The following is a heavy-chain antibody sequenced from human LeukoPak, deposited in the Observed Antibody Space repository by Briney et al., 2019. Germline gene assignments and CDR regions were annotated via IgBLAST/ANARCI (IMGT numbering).Heavy chain of an antibody. J-gene: IGHJ4*02. CDR1: GGSISTSNYY. Sequence: PSETPSLTCTVSGGSISTSNYYWGWIRQPPGKGLEWIGEINHSGSTNYNPSLKSRVTISVDTSKNQFSLKLSSVTAADTAVYYCARGPFRRYSSGRRLTYYFDYWGQGTLVTVSS. CDR3: ARGPFRRYSSGRRLTYYFDY. V-gene: IGHV4-39*07. CDR2: INHSGST. D-gene: IGHD6-19*01.